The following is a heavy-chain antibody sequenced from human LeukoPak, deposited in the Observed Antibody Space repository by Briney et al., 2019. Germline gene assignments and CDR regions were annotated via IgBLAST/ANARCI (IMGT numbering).Heavy chain of an antibody. Sequence: GGSLRLSCAASGFTYNNAWMSWVRQAPGKGLEWFGRIKTKIDDETTDYAAPVKGRFTISRDDSKNALYLQMNSLKTEDTAVYYCTTGMGDYWGQGTLVTVSS. CDR1: GFTYNNAW. V-gene: IGHV3-15*01. J-gene: IGHJ4*02. D-gene: IGHD2-8*01. CDR2: IKTKIDDETT. CDR3: TTGMGDY.